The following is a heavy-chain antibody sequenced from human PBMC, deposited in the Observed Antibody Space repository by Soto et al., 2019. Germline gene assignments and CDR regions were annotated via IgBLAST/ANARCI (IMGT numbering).Heavy chain of an antibody. D-gene: IGHD4-4*01. Sequence: PGESLKISCQGSGYSFTTYWINWVRQMPGKGLEWMGRIDPSDSYTNYSPSFQGHVTISADKSISTAYLQWSSLKASDTAMYYCARQPSYSNTWYFDYWGQGTLVTVSS. V-gene: IGHV5-10-1*01. CDR3: ARQPSYSNTWYFDY. J-gene: IGHJ4*02. CDR1: GYSFTTYW. CDR2: IDPSDSYT.